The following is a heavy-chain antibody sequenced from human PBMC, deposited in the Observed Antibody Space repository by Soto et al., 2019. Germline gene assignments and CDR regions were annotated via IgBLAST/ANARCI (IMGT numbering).Heavy chain of an antibody. Sequence: SETLSLTCTVSGGSINSGDYYWSWIRQPPGKGLEWIGYIYYSGTTYCNPSLKSRVTISVDRSKNQFSLRLSSVTAADTAVYYCAKDTVPVATPWFDPWGQGTLVTVSS. CDR1: GGSINSGDYY. J-gene: IGHJ5*02. CDR3: AKDTVPVATPWFDP. V-gene: IGHV4-30-4*01. D-gene: IGHD2-2*01. CDR2: IYYSGTT.